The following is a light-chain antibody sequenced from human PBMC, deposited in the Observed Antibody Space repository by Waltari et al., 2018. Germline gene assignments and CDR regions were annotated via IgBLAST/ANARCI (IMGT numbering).Light chain of an antibody. J-gene: IGLJ2*01. V-gene: IGLV3-25*03. Sequence: SHELTQPPSVSVSPGQPARITCSGDELSTQYAYWYQQRPGQAPVLVLYKDSDRPLGIPERFSGSRSGTTVTLTISGVQAEDEADYHCKSGDNSGTFVKFGGGTKLTVL. CDR2: KDS. CDR3: KSGDNSGTFVK. CDR1: ELSTQY.